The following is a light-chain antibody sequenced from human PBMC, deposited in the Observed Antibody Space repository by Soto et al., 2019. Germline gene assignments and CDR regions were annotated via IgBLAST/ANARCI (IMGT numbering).Light chain of an antibody. CDR2: EAR. CDR3: SSYTGTNNFGV. J-gene: IGLJ1*01. V-gene: IGLV2-8*01. CDR1: SSDVGGYNY. Sequence: QPVLTQPPSASGSPGQSVTISCTGSSSDVGGYNYVSWYQQHPGKAPKLVIYEARKRPSGVPDRFSGSKSGNTASLTVSGLQAEDEADYYCSSYTGTNNFGVFGPGTKLTVL.